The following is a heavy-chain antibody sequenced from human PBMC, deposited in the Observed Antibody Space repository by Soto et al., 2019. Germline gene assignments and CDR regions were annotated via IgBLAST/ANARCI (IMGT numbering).Heavy chain of an antibody. Sequence: RGPLILSCTAPGFTFSSYGMHWVRPAPGKGLEWVALISYDGSNKYYADSVKGRFTISRDNSKNTLYLQMNSLRTEDTAVYYCAKDLGHGGRGAFDIWGQGTMVTVSS. CDR2: ISYDGSNK. J-gene: IGHJ3*02. D-gene: IGHD7-27*01. CDR3: AKDLGHGGRGAFDI. CDR1: GFTFSSYG. V-gene: IGHV3-30*18.